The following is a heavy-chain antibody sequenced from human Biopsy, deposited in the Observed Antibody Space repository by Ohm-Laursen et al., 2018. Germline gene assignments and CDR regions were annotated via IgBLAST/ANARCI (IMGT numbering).Heavy chain of an antibody. CDR3: ATNLKVSPGLMNFDS. V-gene: IGHV3-21*04. CDR2: ISETSSHI. J-gene: IGHJ4*02. CDR1: GFTFSSYS. Sequence: SLRLSCAASGFTFSSYSMNWVRQAPGKGLEWISYISETSSHIYDADSVKGQFTVARDNAKKSLYLQMNSLRAEDTARYYCATNLKVSPGLMNFDSWGQGTLVTVSS. D-gene: IGHD1-1*01.